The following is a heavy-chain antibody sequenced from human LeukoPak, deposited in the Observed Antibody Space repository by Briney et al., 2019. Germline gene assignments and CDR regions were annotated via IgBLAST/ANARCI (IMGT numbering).Heavy chain of an antibody. CDR2: INHSAST. D-gene: IGHD2-15*01. Sequence: SETLSLTCAVYGGSFSGYYWSWIRQPPGKGLEWIGEINHSASTNYNPSLKSRVTISVDTSKNQFSLKLSSVTAADTAVYYCARAGLGYCSGGSCYWFDPWGQGTLVTVSS. CDR1: GGSFSGYY. V-gene: IGHV4-34*01. CDR3: ARAGLGYCSGGSCYWFDP. J-gene: IGHJ5*02.